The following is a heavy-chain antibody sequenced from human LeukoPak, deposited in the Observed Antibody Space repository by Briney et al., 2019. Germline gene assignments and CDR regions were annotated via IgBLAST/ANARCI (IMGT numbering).Heavy chain of an antibody. Sequence: ASVKVSCKASGGTFSSYAINWVRQATGQGLEWMGWMNPNSGNTGYAQKFQGRVTMTRNTSISTAYMELSSLRSEDTAVYYCARGFRFRTRVVVGATTRYYGMDVWGQGTTVTVSS. V-gene: IGHV1-8*02. CDR1: GGTFSSYA. CDR2: MNPNSGNT. D-gene: IGHD1-26*01. J-gene: IGHJ6*02. CDR3: ARGFRFRTRVVVGATTRYYGMDV.